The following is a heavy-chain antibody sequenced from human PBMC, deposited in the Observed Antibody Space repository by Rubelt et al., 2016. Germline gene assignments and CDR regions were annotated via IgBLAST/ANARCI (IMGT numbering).Heavy chain of an antibody. J-gene: IGHJ5*02. D-gene: IGHD6-13*01. CDR2: INPSGGST. Sequence: INPSGGSTSYAQKFQGRVTMTRDTSTSTVYMELSSLRSDDTAVYYCARGSSYSSSWYWFDPWGQGTLVTVSS. V-gene: IGHV1-46*01. CDR3: ARGSSYSSSWYWFDP.